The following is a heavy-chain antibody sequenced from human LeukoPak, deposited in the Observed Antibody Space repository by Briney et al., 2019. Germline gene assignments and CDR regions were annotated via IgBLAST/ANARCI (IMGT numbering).Heavy chain of an antibody. CDR2: ISSSSSTI. D-gene: IGHD2-15*01. J-gene: IGHJ4*02. V-gene: IGHV3-48*01. CDR3: ARDLGGSCFDY. Sequence: GGSLRLSCAASGFTFSSYSMNWVRQAPGKGLEWVSYISSSSSTIYYADSVKGRFTISRDNAKNSPYLQMNSLRAEDTAVYYCARDLGGSCFDYWGQGTLVTVSS. CDR1: GFTFSSYS.